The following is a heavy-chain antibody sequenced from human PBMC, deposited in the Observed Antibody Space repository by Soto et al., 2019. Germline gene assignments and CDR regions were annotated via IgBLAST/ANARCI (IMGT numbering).Heavy chain of an antibody. J-gene: IGHJ5*02. D-gene: IGHD2-15*01. CDR2: ISAYNGNT. CDR1: GYTFTSYG. Sequence: ASVKVSCTASGYTFTSYGISWVRQAPGQGLEWMGWISAYNGNTNYAQKLQGRVTMTTDTSTSTAYMELRSLRSDDTAVYYCARDIVVVVAATTPQSPNWFDPWGQGTLVTVSS. CDR3: ARDIVVVVAATTPQSPNWFDP. V-gene: IGHV1-18*01.